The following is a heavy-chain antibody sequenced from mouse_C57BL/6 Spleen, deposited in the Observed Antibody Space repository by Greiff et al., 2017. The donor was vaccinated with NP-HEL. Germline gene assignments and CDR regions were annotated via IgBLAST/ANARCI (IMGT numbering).Heavy chain of an antibody. CDR3: ANYDGYRRAFDY. D-gene: IGHD2-3*01. Sequence: QVQLQQPGAELVKPGASVKLSCKASGYTFTSYWMHWVKQRPGQGLEWIGMIHPNSGSTNYNEKFKSKATLTVDKSSSTAYMQLSSLTSEDSAVYYCANYDGYRRAFDYWGQGTTLTGSS. CDR1: GYTFTSYW. CDR2: IHPNSGST. V-gene: IGHV1-64*01. J-gene: IGHJ2*01.